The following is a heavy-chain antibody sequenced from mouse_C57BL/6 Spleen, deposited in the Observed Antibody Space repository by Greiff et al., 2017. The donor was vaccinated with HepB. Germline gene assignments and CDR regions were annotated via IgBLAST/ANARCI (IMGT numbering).Heavy chain of an antibody. D-gene: IGHD3-3*01. V-gene: IGHV5-17*01. CDR2: ISSGSSTI. Sequence: EVKLMESGGGLVKPGGSLKLSCAASGFTFSDYGMHWVRQAPEKGLEWVAYISSGSSTIYYADTVKGRFTISRDNAKNTLFLQMTSLRSEDTAMYYCARMRDFYFDYWGQGTTLTVSS. J-gene: IGHJ2*01. CDR1: GFTFSDYG. CDR3: ARMRDFYFDY.